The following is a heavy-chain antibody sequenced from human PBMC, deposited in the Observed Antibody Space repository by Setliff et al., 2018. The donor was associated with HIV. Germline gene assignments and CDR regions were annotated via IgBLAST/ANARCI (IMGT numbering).Heavy chain of an antibody. D-gene: IGHD2-15*01. Sequence: PSETLSLTCSVSGGPMSPYYWTWIRQPAGRGLEWIGRIYPTGSTIYNPSLRSRVTMSVDTSKNQFSLRLSSVTAADTAVYYCARVFPPIRGAPFGTPPGAFDIWGQGTMVTVSS. J-gene: IGHJ3*02. CDR3: ARVFPPIRGAPFGTPPGAFDI. V-gene: IGHV4-4*07. CDR1: GGPMSPYY. CDR2: IYPTGST.